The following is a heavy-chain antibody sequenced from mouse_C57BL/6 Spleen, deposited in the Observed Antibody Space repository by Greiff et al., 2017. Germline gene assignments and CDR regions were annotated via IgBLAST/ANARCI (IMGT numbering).Heavy chain of an antibody. Sequence: QVQLQQSGPELVKPGASVKISCKASGYAFSSSWMNWVKQRPGKGLEWIGRIYPGDGDTNYNGKFKGKATLTADKSSSTAYMQLSSLTSEDSAVXFCARWGLLQHPYYAMDYWGQGTSVTVSS. D-gene: IGHD1-1*01. CDR1: GYAFSSSW. CDR2: IYPGDGDT. CDR3: ARWGLLQHPYYAMDY. V-gene: IGHV1-82*01. J-gene: IGHJ4*01.